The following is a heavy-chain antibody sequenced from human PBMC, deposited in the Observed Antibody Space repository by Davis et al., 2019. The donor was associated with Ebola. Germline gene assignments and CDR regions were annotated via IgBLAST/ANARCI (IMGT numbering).Heavy chain of an antibody. V-gene: IGHV3-30*04. Sequence: GGSLRLSCAASGFTFRSFTMHWVRQAPGKGLEWVAVTSYDGSKKYCAESVKGRFTISRDNSKNTLDLQMNSLRAEDTAVYYCARASLHQGPIGLPPGTLLQEHLWG. CDR3: ARASLHQGPIGLPPGTLLQEHL. J-gene: IGHJ6*01. CDR2: TSYDGSKK. CDR1: GFTFRSFT.